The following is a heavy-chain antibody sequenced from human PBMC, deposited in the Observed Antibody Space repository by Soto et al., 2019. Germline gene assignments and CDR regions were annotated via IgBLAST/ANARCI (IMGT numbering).Heavy chain of an antibody. V-gene: IGHV1-69*08. Sequence: QVQLVQSGAEVKKPGSSVRVSCRSSGDTFSSYIVNWLRLAPGRGLEWMGRVIPVLTTTDYAQNFRGRVTISADRSTNTVYLDLSSLRSDDTSVYYCARRRYCGYHCYHKHSYGMDVCGKGSLLTVAS. CDR2: VIPVLTTT. J-gene: IGHJ6*04. CDR3: ARRRYCGYHCYHKHSYGMDV. D-gene: IGHD2-21*02. CDR1: GDTFSSYI.